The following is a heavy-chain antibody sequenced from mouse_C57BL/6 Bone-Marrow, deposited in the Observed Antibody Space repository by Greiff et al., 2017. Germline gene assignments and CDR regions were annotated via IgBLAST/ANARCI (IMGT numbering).Heavy chain of an antibody. CDR1: GYTFTDYY. CDR2: IFPGSGST. Sequence: QVQLQQSGPELVKPGASVKISCKASGYTFTDYYINWVKQRPGQGLEWIGWIFPGSGSTYYNEKFKGKATLTVDKPSSTAYMLLSSLTSEDSAVYFWASLDGYYPWFAYWGQGTLVTVSA. D-gene: IGHD2-3*01. V-gene: IGHV1-75*01. CDR3: ASLDGYYPWFAY. J-gene: IGHJ3*01.